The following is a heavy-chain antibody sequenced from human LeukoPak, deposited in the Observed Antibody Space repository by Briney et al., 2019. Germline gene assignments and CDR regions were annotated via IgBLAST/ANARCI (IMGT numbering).Heavy chain of an antibody. Sequence: PSQTLSLTCAISGDSVSSPSAAWNWLRQSPSGGLEWLGRTYYRSKWHYGYRGSVRSRISINPETSKNQFSLHLNSVTPEDTAVYYCSREVAYCGDDCYSAEFDYWGQGILVTVSS. CDR1: GDSVSSPSAA. CDR2: TYYRSKWHY. J-gene: IGHJ4*02. D-gene: IGHD2-21*02. V-gene: IGHV6-1*01. CDR3: SREVAYCGDDCYSAEFDY.